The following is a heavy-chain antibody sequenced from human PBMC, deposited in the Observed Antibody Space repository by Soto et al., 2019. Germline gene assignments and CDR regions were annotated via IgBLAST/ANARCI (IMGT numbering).Heavy chain of an antibody. CDR2: ITGSGDST. CDR1: GFNCSSHA. V-gene: IGHV3-23*01. CDR3: AKDLQFSGWLSAQTFDY. D-gene: IGHD6-19*01. J-gene: IGHJ4*02. Sequence: PGGSLRLSCAVSGFNCSSHAMSWVRQAPGKGMECVSSITGSGDSTYYADSVKGRFTISRDKSKSTLYLQMNSLRAEDTAVYYCAKDLQFSGWLSAQTFDYWGQRTQVTVSS.